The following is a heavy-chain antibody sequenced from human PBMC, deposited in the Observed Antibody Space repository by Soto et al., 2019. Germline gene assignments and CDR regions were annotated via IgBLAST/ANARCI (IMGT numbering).Heavy chain of an antibody. J-gene: IGHJ3*02. CDR1: GGTFSSYA. CDR3: ARDRGIAAPPDAFDI. CDR2: IIPIFGTA. V-gene: IGHV1-69*05. D-gene: IGHD6-13*01. Sequence: SVKVSCKASGGTFSSYAISWVRQAPGQGLEWMGGIIPIFGTANYAQKFQGRVTMTRDTSISTAYMELSRLRSDDTAVYYCARDRGIAAPPDAFDIWGQGTMVTVSS.